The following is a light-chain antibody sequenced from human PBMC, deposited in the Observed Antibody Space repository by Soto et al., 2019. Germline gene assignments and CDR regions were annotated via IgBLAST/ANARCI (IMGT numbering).Light chain of an antibody. CDR1: QSIASW. J-gene: IGKJ4*01. V-gene: IGKV1-12*01. CDR3: QQASSFPLT. CDR2: AAS. Sequence: EIQMTQSPSSLSASVGDEVAITCRASQSIASWLTWYQQKPGKAPKLLIYAASRLQSGVPSRFSGSESGTTFTLTITNLQPEDFATYYCQQASSFPLTFXGGTKVDIK.